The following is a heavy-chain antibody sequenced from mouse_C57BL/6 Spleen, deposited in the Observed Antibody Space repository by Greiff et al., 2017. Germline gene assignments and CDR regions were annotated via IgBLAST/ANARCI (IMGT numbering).Heavy chain of an antibody. Sequence: ESGPGLVKPSQSLSLTCSVTGYSITSGYYWNWIRQFPGNKLEWMGYISYDGSNNYNPSLKNRISITRDTSKNQFFLKLNSVTTEDTATXYCARGIYYYGSSPFAYWGQGTLVTVSA. CDR2: ISYDGSN. J-gene: IGHJ3*01. CDR1: GYSITSGYY. V-gene: IGHV3-6*01. CDR3: ARGIYYYGSSPFAY. D-gene: IGHD1-1*01.